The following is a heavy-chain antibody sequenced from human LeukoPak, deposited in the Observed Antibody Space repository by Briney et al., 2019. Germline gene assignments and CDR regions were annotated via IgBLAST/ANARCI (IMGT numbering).Heavy chain of an antibody. Sequence: GGSLRLSCAASGFTFDDYAMHWVRQAPGKGLEWVGHIESRSFGGATNYAAPVKGRFTISRDDSKNTLYLEMKNLKSEDTAVYYCLAQYYRDYWGQGTLVTVSS. CDR3: LAQYYRDY. V-gene: IGHV3-15*04. J-gene: IGHJ4*02. CDR1: GFTFDDYA. D-gene: IGHD3-10*01. CDR2: IESRSFGGAT.